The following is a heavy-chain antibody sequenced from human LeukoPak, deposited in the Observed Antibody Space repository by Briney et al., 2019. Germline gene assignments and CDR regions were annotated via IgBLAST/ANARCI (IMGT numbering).Heavy chain of an antibody. J-gene: IGHJ3*02. CDR2: INPNSGGT. D-gene: IGHD2-2*01. Sequence: GASVKVSCKASGYTFTGYYMHRVRQAPGQGLEWMGWINPNSGGTNYAQKFQGRVTMTRDTSISTAYMELSRLRSDDTAVYYCAREIGYCSSTSCYHKRRGNDAFDIWGQGTMVTVSS. CDR3: AREIGYCSSTSCYHKRRGNDAFDI. CDR1: GYTFTGYY. V-gene: IGHV1-2*02.